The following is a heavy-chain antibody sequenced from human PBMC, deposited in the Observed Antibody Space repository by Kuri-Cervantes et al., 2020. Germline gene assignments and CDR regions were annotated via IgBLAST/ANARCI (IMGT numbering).Heavy chain of an antibody. J-gene: IGHJ4*02. CDR1: GFSFNNHA. Sequence: GSSLKISYIASGFSFNNHAMYWVRQAPGKGLECVALISKDGDNKYHADSVKGRFTISRDNSKKTLYLQMNSLRAEDTAMYYCAKGVRYFDWLSIDQWGQGTLVTVSS. V-gene: IGHV3-30-3*01. D-gene: IGHD3-9*01. CDR3: AKGVRYFDWLSIDQ. CDR2: ISKDGDNK.